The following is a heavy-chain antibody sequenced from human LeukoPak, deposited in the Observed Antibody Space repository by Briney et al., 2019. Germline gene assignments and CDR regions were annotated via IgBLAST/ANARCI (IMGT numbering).Heavy chain of an antibody. J-gene: IGHJ4*02. V-gene: IGHV3-48*03. Sequence: GGSLRLSCAASGFTFSSYEMNWVRQAPGKGLEWVSYISSTSGSTIYYADSVKGRFTISRDNAKNSLYLQMNSLRAEDTAVYYCARGYCSSTSCLLDYWGQGTLVTVSS. CDR3: ARGYCSSTSCLLDY. D-gene: IGHD2-2*01. CDR2: ISSTSGSTI. CDR1: GFTFSSYE.